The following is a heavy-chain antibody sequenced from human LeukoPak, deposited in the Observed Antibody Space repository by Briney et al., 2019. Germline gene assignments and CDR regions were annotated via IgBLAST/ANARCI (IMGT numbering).Heavy chain of an antibody. CDR2: IYHSGST. D-gene: IGHD2-2*01. Sequence: PSETLSLTCTVSGVSVNSNRFFWGWVRQPPGKGLEWIGSIYHSGSTNYNPSLKSRVTISVDKSKNQFSLKLSSVTAADTAVYYCARDAEGYCSSTSCSVGDYWGQGTLVTVSS. V-gene: IGHV4-39*07. CDR3: ARDAEGYCSSTSCSVGDY. CDR1: GVSVNSNRFF. J-gene: IGHJ4*02.